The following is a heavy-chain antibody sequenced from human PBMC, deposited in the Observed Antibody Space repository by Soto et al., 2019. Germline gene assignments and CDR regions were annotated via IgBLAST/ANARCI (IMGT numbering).Heavy chain of an antibody. D-gene: IGHD5-18*01. V-gene: IGHV4-30-4*01. Sequence: QVQLQESGPGLVKPSQTLSLTCTVSGGSISSGDYYWSWIRQPPGKGLEWIGYIYYSGSTYYNPSLNSRVTISVDTSKNQSSLKLSSVTAADTAVYYCAREPADVDTAMDPWSQGTLVTVSS. CDR1: GGSISSGDYY. J-gene: IGHJ5*02. CDR2: IYYSGST. CDR3: AREPADVDTAMDP.